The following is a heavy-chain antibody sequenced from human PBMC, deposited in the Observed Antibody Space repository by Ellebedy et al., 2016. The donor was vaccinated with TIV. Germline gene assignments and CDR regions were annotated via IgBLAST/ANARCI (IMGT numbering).Heavy chain of an antibody. V-gene: IGHV1-3*04. CDR2: INTDNGNT. J-gene: IGHJ4*02. CDR3: AARYCGGGTGHSFFDS. CDR1: GYTFTNYA. Sequence: AASVKVSCKASGYTFTNYAVHWVRQAPGQRLEWMGWINTDNGNTKYSQKFQGRVTITRDTSASTAYMELSSLRSEDTAVYYCAARYCGGGTGHSFFDSWGQGTLVTVSS. D-gene: IGHD2-15*01.